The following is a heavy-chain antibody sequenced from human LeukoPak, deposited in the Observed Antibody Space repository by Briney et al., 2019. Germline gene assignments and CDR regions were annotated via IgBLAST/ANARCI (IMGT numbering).Heavy chain of an antibody. CDR1: GGSISSYY. CDR3: ARGGGQYDILTGYYYYYYCGDV. J-gene: IGHJ6*03. V-gene: IGHV4-59*01. Sequence: SETLSLTCTVSGGSISSYYWSWIRQPPGKGLEWIGYIYYSGSTNYNPSLKSRVTISVDTSKNQFSLKLSSVTAADTAVYYCARGGGQYDILTGYYYYYYCGDVWGKETTLTISS. D-gene: IGHD3-9*01. CDR2: IYYSGST.